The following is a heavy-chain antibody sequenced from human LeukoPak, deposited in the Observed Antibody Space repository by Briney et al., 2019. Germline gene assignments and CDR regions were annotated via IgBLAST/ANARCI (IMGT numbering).Heavy chain of an antibody. D-gene: IGHD3-3*01. CDR1: GFTFSSYA. CDR3: ARDQRITIFGVVSYNWFDP. V-gene: IGHV3-30-3*01. Sequence: PGRSLRLSCAASGFTFSSYAMHWVRQAPGKGLEWVAVISYDGSNKYYADSVQGRFTISRDNSKNTLYLQMNSLRAEDTAVYYCARDQRITIFGVVSYNWFDPWGQGTLVTVSS. J-gene: IGHJ5*02. CDR2: ISYDGSNK.